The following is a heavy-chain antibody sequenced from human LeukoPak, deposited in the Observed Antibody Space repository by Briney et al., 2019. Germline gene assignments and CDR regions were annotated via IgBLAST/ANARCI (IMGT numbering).Heavy chain of an antibody. CDR1: GYTFTSYG. CDR2: ISAYNGNT. V-gene: IGHV1-18*01. J-gene: IGHJ3*02. CDR3: ARGLSIVGAKKHGAFDI. D-gene: IGHD1-26*01. Sequence: ASVKVSCKASGYTFTSYGISWLRQAPGQGLEWMGWISAYNGNTNYAQKLQGRLTMTTDTSTSTAYMELRSLRSDDTAVYYCARGLSIVGAKKHGAFDIWGQGTMVTVSS.